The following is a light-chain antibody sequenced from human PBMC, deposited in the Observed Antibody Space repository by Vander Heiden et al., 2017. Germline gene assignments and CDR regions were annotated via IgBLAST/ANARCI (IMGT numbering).Light chain of an antibody. CDR2: GNS. V-gene: IGLV1-40*01. J-gene: IGLJ1*01. Sequence: QSVLTQPPSVSGAPGQRVPISCTGSSSNIGAGYDVHWYQQLPGTAPKLLIFGNSNRPSGVPDRFSGSNSGTSASLAITGLQAEDEADYYCQSYDSSLTSHVFGTGTKVTVL. CDR3: QSYDSSLTSHV. CDR1: SSNIGAGYD.